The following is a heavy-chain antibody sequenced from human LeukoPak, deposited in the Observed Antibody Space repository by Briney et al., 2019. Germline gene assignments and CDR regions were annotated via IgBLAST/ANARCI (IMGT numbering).Heavy chain of an antibody. CDR2: ISNSGSTI. Sequence: KPGGSLRLSCAASGFTFSSYEMNWVRQAPGKGLEWVSYISNSGSTIFYADSVKGRFTISRDNAKNSLYLQMNSLRAEDTAVYYCASGAQSDYWGQGTLVTVSS. CDR1: GFTFSSYE. D-gene: IGHD1-26*01. J-gene: IGHJ4*02. CDR3: ASGAQSDY. V-gene: IGHV3-48*03.